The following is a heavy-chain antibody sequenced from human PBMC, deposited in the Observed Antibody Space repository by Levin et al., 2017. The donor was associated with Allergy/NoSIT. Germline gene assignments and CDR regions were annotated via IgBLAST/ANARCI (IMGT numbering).Heavy chain of an antibody. D-gene: IGHD3-3*01. Sequence: GGSLRLSCAASGFNFRDYYMTWIRQAPGKGLEWISYISSSGSTRYQADSVNGRFSISRDNAKNSLYLQMNSLRAEDTAVYYCAGGRSYDFGIGHYLHDEWGSHGMDVWGQGTTVTVSS. V-gene: IGHV3-11*01. CDR1: GFNFRDYY. CDR3: AGGRSYDFGIGHYLHDEWGSHGMDV. J-gene: IGHJ6*02. CDR2: ISSSGSTR.